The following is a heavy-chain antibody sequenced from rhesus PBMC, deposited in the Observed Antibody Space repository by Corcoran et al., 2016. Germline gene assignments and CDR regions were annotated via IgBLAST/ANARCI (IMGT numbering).Heavy chain of an antibody. CDR2: ISNHYGTT. Sequence: VQLVESGGGLVQPGGSLRLSCAASGFTFRNFGMGWVRQAPGEGLEWVSYISNHYGTTYYAESLKGRFTISRDNSKNTLFLEVNNLRVEDTAVYYCAKDLQLLYWGQGVLVTVSS. CDR1: GFTFRNFG. J-gene: IGHJ4*01. CDR3: AKDLQLLY. V-gene: IGHV3S5*01. D-gene: IGHD1-44*01.